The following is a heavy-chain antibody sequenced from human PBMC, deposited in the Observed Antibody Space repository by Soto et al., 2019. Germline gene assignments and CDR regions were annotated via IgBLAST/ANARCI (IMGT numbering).Heavy chain of an antibody. Sequence: ASVKVSCKASGYTFTSYGISWVRQAPGQGLEWMGWISAYNGNTNYAQKLQGRVTMTTDTSTSTAYMELRSLRSDDTAVYYCARDKKSYSSSWEGGDGDYWGQGTLVTVSS. CDR1: GYTFTSYG. V-gene: IGHV1-18*04. CDR3: ARDKKSYSSSWEGGDGDY. D-gene: IGHD6-13*01. J-gene: IGHJ4*02. CDR2: ISAYNGNT.